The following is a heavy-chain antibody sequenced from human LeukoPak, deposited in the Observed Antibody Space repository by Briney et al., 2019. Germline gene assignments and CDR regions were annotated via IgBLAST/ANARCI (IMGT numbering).Heavy chain of an antibody. CDR1: GGSISSSNYY. Sequence: SETLSLTCTVSGGSISSSNYYWGWIRQPPGKGLEWIGSIYYSGSTYYNPSLKSRVTISVDTSKNQFSLKLSSVTAADTAVYYCARLGRGYSYGPVHYWGQGTLVTVSS. CDR3: ARLGRGYSYGPVHY. CDR2: IYYSGST. J-gene: IGHJ4*02. D-gene: IGHD5-18*01. V-gene: IGHV4-39*07.